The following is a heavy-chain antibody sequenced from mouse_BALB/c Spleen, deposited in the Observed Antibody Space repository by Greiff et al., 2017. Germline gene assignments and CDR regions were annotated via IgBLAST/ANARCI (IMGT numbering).Heavy chain of an antibody. V-gene: IGHV1S81*02. CDR3: TRSGYYGYTWFAY. CDR1: GYTFTSYY. J-gene: IGHJ3*01. Sequence: VQLVESGAELVKPGASVKLSCKASGYTFTSYYMYWVKQRPGQGLEWIGEINPSNGGTNFNEKFKSKATLTVDKSSSTAYMQLSSLTSEDSAVYYCTRSGYYGYTWFAYWGQGTLVTVSA. CDR2: INPSNGGT. D-gene: IGHD2-2*01.